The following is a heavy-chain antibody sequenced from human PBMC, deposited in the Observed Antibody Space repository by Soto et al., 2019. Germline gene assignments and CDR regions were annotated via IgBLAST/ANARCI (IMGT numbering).Heavy chain of an antibody. CDR1: GYTFTSYA. J-gene: IGHJ4*02. CDR2: INAGNGNT. Sequence: VQLVQSGAEVKKPGASVKVSCKASGYTFTSYAIHWARQAPGQRLEWMGWINAGNGNTKYSQKFQDRVTITRDTSASTAYMEVSSLRSEDTAVYYCARDLGGWPGYGGQGTLVTVSS. V-gene: IGHV1-3*01. CDR3: ARDLGGWPGY. D-gene: IGHD6-19*01.